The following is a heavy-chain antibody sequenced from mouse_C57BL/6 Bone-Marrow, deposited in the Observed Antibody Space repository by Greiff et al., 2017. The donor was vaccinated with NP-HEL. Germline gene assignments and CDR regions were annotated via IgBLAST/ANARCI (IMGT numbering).Heavy chain of an antibody. Sequence: EVQRVESGGGLVQPGGSLKLSCAASGFTFSDYGMAWVRQAPRKGPEWVAFISNLAYSIYYADTVTGRFTISRENAKNTLYLEMSSLRSEDTAMYYCARLYGSSYDWYFDVWGTGTTVTVSS. CDR1: GFTFSDYG. V-gene: IGHV5-15*01. J-gene: IGHJ1*03. CDR2: ISNLAYSI. D-gene: IGHD1-1*01. CDR3: ARLYGSSYDWYFDV.